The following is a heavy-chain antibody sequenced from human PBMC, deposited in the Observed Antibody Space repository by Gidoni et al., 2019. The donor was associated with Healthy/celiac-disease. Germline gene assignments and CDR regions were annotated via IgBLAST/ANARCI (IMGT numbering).Heavy chain of an antibody. V-gene: IGHV3-30*19. CDR2: ISYDGSNK. Sequence: QVQLVESGGGVVQPGRSLRLSWAASGFTFSSYGMHWVRQAPGKGREWVAVISYDGSNKYYADSVKGRFTISRDNSKNTLYLQMNSLRAEDTAVYYCARQAERGSKNAFDIWGQGTMVTVSS. J-gene: IGHJ3*02. D-gene: IGHD6-13*01. CDR3: ARQAERGSKNAFDI. CDR1: GFTFSSYG.